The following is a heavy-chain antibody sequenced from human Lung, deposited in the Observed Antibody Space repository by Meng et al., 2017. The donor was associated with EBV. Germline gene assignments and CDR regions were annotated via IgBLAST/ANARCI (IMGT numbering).Heavy chain of an antibody. D-gene: IGHD4-11*01. CDR2: IYYSGST. V-gene: IGHV4-31*03. Sequence: VKLREPGPGLVKPSQPRSLTCTVSGGSLSSGGYYWSWIRQHPGKGLEWIGYIYYSGSTYYNPSLKNRVTISVDTSKNQFSLKLSSVTAADTAVYYCAATVNDGYFDYWGQGTLVTVSS. CDR3: AATVNDGYFDY. J-gene: IGHJ4*02. CDR1: GGSLSSGGYY.